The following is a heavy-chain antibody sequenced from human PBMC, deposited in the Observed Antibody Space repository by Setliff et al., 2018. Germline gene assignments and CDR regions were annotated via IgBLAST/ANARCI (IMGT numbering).Heavy chain of an antibody. CDR2: IRSKAYGGTT. V-gene: IGHV3-49*03. CDR3: TREASVDFWSGYPYYYYMDV. Sequence: PGGSLRLSCAASGFTFSDYYMSWIRQAPGKGLEWVGFIRSKAYGGTTEYAASVKGRFTISRDDSKSIAYLQMNSLKTEDTAVYYCTREASVDFWSGYPYYYYMDVWGKGTTVTVSS. J-gene: IGHJ6*03. D-gene: IGHD3-3*01. CDR1: GFTFSDYY.